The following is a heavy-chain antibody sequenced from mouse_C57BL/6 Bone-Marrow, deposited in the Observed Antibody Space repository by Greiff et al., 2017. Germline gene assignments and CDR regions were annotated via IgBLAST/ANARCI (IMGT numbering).Heavy chain of an antibody. CDR1: GFNIKDDY. Sequence: EVQLQQSGAELVRPGASVKLSCTASGFNIKDDYMHWVKQRPEQGLEWIGWIDPENGDTEYASKFQGKAPITADTSSNTAYLQLSSLTSEDTAVYYCTTFYGSSYLRDFDVWGTGTTVTVSS. J-gene: IGHJ1*03. V-gene: IGHV14-4*01. CDR2: IDPENGDT. CDR3: TTFYGSSYLRDFDV. D-gene: IGHD1-1*01.